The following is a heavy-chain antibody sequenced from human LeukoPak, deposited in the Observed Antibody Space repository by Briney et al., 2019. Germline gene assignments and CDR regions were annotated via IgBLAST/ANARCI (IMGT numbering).Heavy chain of an antibody. Sequence: GGSLRLSCAASGFTFSSYGMSWVRQAPGKGLEWVSAISGSGGSTYYADSVKGRFTISRDNSKNTLYLQMNSLRAEDTAVYYCTRRGPIYDSSGYYYVPGAFDIWGQGTMVTVSS. CDR3: TRRGPIYDSSGYYYVPGAFDI. CDR1: GFTFSSYG. D-gene: IGHD3-22*01. V-gene: IGHV3-23*01. CDR2: ISGSGGST. J-gene: IGHJ3*02.